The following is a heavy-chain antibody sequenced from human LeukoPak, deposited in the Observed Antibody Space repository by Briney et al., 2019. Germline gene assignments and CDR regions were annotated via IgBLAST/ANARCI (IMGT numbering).Heavy chain of an antibody. V-gene: IGHV3-7*01. J-gene: IGHJ4*02. CDR3: VPLYGDFAS. CDR2: IKQDGNQK. Sequence: GGSLRLSCAASGLMFNSYWMSWVRQAPGKGLEWVANIKQDGNQKLYEDSVKGRFTISRDNAKNSLYLQMNSLRVEDTAVYYCVPLYGDFASWGLGTLVTVSS. CDR1: GLMFNSYW. D-gene: IGHD4-17*01.